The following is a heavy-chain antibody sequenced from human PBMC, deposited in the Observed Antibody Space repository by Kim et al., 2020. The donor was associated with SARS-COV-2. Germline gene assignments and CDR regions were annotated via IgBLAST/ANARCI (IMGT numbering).Heavy chain of an antibody. D-gene: IGHD2-2*01. J-gene: IGHJ6*01. CDR3: ARGGRSTSAWGQYYYYGM. CDR2: INHSGST. V-gene: IGHV4-34*01. Sequence: SETLSLTCAVYGGSFSGYYWSWIRQPPGKGLEWIGEINHSGSTNYNPSLKSRVTISVDTSKNQFSLKLSSVTAADTAVYYCARGGRSTSAWGQYYYYGM. CDR1: GGSFSGYY.